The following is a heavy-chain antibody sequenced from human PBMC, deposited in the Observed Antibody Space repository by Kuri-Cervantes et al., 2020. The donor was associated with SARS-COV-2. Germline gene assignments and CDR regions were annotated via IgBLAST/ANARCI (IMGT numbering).Heavy chain of an antibody. Sequence: GGSLRLSCSASGFTFSSYAMHWVRQAPGKGLEYVSAISGSGGSTYYADFVKGRFTISRDNSKNTLYLQMNSLRAEDTAVYYCAKDIFPMVQGGYYYMDVWGKGTTVTVSS. D-gene: IGHD3-10*01. CDR2: ISGSGGST. CDR3: AKDIFPMVQGGYYYMDV. J-gene: IGHJ6*03. V-gene: IGHV3-64*04. CDR1: GFTFSSYA.